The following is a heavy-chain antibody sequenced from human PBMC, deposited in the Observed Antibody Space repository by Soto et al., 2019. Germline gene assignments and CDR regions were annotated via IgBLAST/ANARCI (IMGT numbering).Heavy chain of an antibody. CDR3: ASIAVAVYYYYYGMDV. CDR1: GGSFSGYY. CDR2: INHSGST. V-gene: IGHV4-34*01. D-gene: IGHD6-19*01. Sequence: SETLSLTCAVYGGSFSGYYWSWIRQPPGKGLEWIGEINHSGSTNYNPSLKSRVTISVDTSKNQFSLKLSSVTAADTAVYYCASIAVAVYYYYYGMDVWGQGTTVTVS. J-gene: IGHJ6*02.